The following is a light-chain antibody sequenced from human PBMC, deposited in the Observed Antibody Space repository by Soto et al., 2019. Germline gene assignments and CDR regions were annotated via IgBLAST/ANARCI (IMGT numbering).Light chain of an antibody. CDR1: QSVSDW. CDR3: QQTYATPIT. V-gene: IGKV1-39*01. J-gene: IGKJ5*01. CDR2: GAS. Sequence: DTHITHSPSTLSSSVLYIFTITCLASQSVSDWLAWYQQKPGKAPKLLIYGASTLQSGVPSRFSGSESGTDFTLTITSLQPEDCATYYCQQTYATPITFGQGTRLEIK.